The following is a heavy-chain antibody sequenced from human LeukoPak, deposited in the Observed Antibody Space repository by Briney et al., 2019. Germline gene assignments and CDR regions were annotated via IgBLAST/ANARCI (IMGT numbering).Heavy chain of an antibody. Sequence: GRSLRLSCAASGFTFSSYSMNWVRQAPGKGLEWVSSISSSSSYIYYADSVKGRFTISRDNAKNSLYLQMNSLRAEDTAVYYCARDHYYYYGMDVWGQGTTVTVSS. V-gene: IGHV3-21*01. CDR3: ARDHYYYYGMDV. CDR2: ISSSSSYI. CDR1: GFTFSSYS. J-gene: IGHJ6*02.